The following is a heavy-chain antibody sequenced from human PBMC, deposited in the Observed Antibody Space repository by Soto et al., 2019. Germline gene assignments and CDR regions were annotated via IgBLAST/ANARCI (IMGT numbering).Heavy chain of an antibody. D-gene: IGHD3-10*01. Sequence: QVQLVESGGGVVQPGRSLRLSCAASGFTFSSYAMHWVRQAPGQGLEWVAVISYDGSIKYYGDSVKGRFTISRDNSKNPVYLPMNRLRGGGPAVYFWSRALLEAAFDIWGPGTMVTVSS. CDR3: SRALLEAAFDI. CDR1: GFTFSSYA. CDR2: ISYDGSIK. V-gene: IGHV3-30*14. J-gene: IGHJ3*02.